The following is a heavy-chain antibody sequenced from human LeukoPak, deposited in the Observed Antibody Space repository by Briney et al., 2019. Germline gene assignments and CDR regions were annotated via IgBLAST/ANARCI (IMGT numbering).Heavy chain of an antibody. CDR3: AKRLYGSGGYYQFDY. CDR1: GFTVSSNY. V-gene: IGHV3-23*01. CDR2: VSAGGGST. D-gene: IGHD3-10*01. J-gene: IGHJ4*02. Sequence: GGSLGLSCAASGFTVSSNYMTWVRQAPGKGLEWVSTVSAGGGSTYYADSVKGRFTISRDNPKNTLHLQMNSLRAEDTAVYYCAKRLYGSGGYYQFDYWGQGTLVTVSS.